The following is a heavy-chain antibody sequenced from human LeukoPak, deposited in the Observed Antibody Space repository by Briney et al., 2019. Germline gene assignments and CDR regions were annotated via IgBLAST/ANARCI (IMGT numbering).Heavy chain of an antibody. CDR3: ARGATMRNFDY. Sequence: GGSLRLSCAASGFTFSSYAMHWVRQAPGKGLEWVAVISYDGSNKYYADSVKGRFTISRDNSKNTLYLQMNSLRAEDTAVYYCARGATMRNFDYWGQGTLVTVSS. V-gene: IGHV3-30-3*01. CDR2: ISYDGSNK. CDR1: GFTFSSYA. D-gene: IGHD5-12*01. J-gene: IGHJ4*02.